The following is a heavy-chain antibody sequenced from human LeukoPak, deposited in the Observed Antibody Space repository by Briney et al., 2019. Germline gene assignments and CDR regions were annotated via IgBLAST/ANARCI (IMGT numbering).Heavy chain of an antibody. CDR2: ISYDGSNK. V-gene: IGHV3-30*03. CDR1: GFTFSSYG. Sequence: GGSLRLSCAASGFTFSSYGMHWVRQAPGKGLEWVAVISYDGSNKYYADSVKGRFTISRDNSKNTLYLRMNSLRAEDTAVYSCARDGNYYDSSGYYYYGRTSGAKGPRSPSP. J-gene: IGHJ6*02. CDR3: ARDGNYYDSSGYYYYGRTS. D-gene: IGHD3-22*01.